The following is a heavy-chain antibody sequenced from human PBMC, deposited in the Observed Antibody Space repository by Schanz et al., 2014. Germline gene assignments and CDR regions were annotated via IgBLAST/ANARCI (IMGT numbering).Heavy chain of an antibody. V-gene: IGHV3-30-3*01. J-gene: IGHJ4*02. D-gene: IGHD3-9*01. Sequence: VQLVESGGGLVKPGGSLRLSCEASEFTFSSYKMNWVRQAPGKGLEWVAVISYDGRNKYYADSVKGRFTISRDNSKNTLYLQMNTLRAEDTAVYYCARDSRPNYDFLTAYYSIDYWGQGTLVTVSS. CDR2: ISYDGRNK. CDR3: ARDSRPNYDFLTAYYSIDY. CDR1: EFTFSSYK.